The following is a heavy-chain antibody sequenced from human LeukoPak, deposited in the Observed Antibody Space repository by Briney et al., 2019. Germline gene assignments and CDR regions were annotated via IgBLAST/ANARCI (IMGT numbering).Heavy chain of an antibody. CDR3: AKERALYCSSTSCYRSPQGGVDWFDP. D-gene: IGHD2-2*02. CDR2: ISGSGGST. Sequence: GSLRLSCAASGFTFRRYAVSWVRQAPGKGLEWVSAISGSGGSTSYADSVKGRFTISRDNSKNTLYLQMNSLRAEDTAVYYCAKERALYCSSTSCYRSPQGGVDWFDPWGQGTLVTVSS. J-gene: IGHJ5*02. CDR1: GFTFRRYA. V-gene: IGHV3-23*01.